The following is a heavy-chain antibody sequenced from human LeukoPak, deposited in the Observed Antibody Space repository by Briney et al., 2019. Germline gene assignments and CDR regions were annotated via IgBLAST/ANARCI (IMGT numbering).Heavy chain of an antibody. D-gene: IGHD3-22*01. CDR3: ARDLGPYYYDSSGDAFDI. Sequence: GRSLRLSCAASGFTFSSYAMHWVRQAPGKGLEWVSSISSSSSYIYYADSVKGRFTISRDNAKNSLYLQMNSLRAEDTAVYYCARDLGPYYYDSSGDAFDIWGQGTMVTASS. CDR1: GFTFSSYA. V-gene: IGHV3-21*01. CDR2: ISSSSSYI. J-gene: IGHJ3*02.